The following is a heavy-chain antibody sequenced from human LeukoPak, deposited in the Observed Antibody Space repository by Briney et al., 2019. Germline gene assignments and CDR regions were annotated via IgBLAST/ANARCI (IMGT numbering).Heavy chain of an antibody. CDR3: ASSIPSNMVRGAPQGY. CDR2: IIPILGIA. D-gene: IGHD3-10*01. CDR1: GGTFGSYA. J-gene: IGHJ4*02. Sequence: SVKVSCKASGGTFGSYAISWVRQAPGQGLEWMGRIIPILGIANYAQKFQGRVTITADKSTSTAYMELSSLRSEDTAVYYCASSIPSNMVRGAPQGYWGQGTLVTVSS. V-gene: IGHV1-69*04.